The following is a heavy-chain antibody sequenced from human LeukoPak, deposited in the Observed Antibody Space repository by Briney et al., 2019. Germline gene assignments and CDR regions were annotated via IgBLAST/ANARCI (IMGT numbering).Heavy chain of an antibody. CDR2: IIPIFGTA. D-gene: IGHD3-10*01. V-gene: IGHV1-69*13. Sequence: GASVKVSCKASGGTFSSYAISWVRQAPGQGLEWMGGIIPIFGTANYAQKFQGRVTITADESTSTAYMELRSLRSDGTAVYYCARDDNYGSGQPDDWGQGTLVTVSS. CDR1: GGTFSSYA. J-gene: IGHJ4*02. CDR3: ARDDNYGSGQPDD.